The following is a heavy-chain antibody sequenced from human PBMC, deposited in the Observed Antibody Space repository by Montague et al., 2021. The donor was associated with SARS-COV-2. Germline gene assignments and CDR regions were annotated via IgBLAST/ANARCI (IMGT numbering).Heavy chain of an antibody. D-gene: IGHD3-22*01. Sequence: SETLSLTCTVSDDSISSSSYYWAWIRQPPGKGLEWIGSIYYSSSTYYNPSLKSRGTISVDTSKKQFSLNLSTVTAADTAVFYCVRGRSGYFNPLDYWGQGTLVTVSS. J-gene: IGHJ4*02. CDR1: DDSISSSSYY. V-gene: IGHV4-39*01. CDR2: IYYSSST. CDR3: VRGRSGYFNPLDY.